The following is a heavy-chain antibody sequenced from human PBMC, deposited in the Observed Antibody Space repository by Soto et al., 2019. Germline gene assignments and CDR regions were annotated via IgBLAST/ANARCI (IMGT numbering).Heavy chain of an antibody. CDR1: GGSISSYY. CDR2: IYYSGST. V-gene: IGHV4-59*01. Sequence: SETLSLTCTVSGGSISSYYWSWIRQPPGKGLEWIGYIYYSGSTNYNPSLKGRVTISVDTSKNQFSLKLSSVTAADTAVYYCARTIAARRSYYYYYGMDVWGQGTTVTVSS. D-gene: IGHD6-6*01. CDR3: ARTIAARRSYYYYYGMDV. J-gene: IGHJ6*02.